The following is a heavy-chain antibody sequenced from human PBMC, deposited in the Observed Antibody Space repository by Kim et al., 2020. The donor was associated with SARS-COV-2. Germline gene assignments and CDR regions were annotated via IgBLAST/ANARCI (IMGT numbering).Heavy chain of an antibody. D-gene: IGHD4-4*01. V-gene: IGHV3-33*01. Sequence: GGSLRLSCAASGFTFSSYGMHWVRQAPGKGLEWVAVIWYDGSNKYYADSVKGRFTISRDNSKNTLYLQMNSLRAEDTAVYYCAREIPAHEYSIYGMDVWGQGTTVTVSS. CDR3: AREIPAHEYSIYGMDV. CDR2: IWYDGSNK. J-gene: IGHJ6*02. CDR1: GFTFSSYG.